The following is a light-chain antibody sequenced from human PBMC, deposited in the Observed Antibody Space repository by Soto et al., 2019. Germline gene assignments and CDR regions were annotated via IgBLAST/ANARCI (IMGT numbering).Light chain of an antibody. CDR3: QQYGSSPNT. CDR1: QSVSSSY. CDR2: GAS. Sequence: EIALTQSPGTLSLSPGERATLSCRASQSVSSSYLAWYQQKPGQAPRLLIYGASSSATGIPDRFSGSGSGTDFTLTISRLEPEDFAVYSCQQYGSSPNTFGQGTKLEIK. V-gene: IGKV3-20*01. J-gene: IGKJ2*01.